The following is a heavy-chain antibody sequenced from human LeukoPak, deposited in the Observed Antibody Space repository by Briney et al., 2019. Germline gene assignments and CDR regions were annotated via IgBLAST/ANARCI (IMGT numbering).Heavy chain of an antibody. J-gene: IGHJ3*02. D-gene: IGHD2-15*01. CDR3: ARASSRYAFDI. CDR2: IYYSGST. CDR1: VGSITSDY. V-gene: IGHV4-59*01. Sequence: SETLSLTCTVSVGSITSDYWSWIRQPPGKGLEWIGYIYYSGSTNYNPSLKSRVTISADTSKNQFSLKLSSVTAADTAVYYCARASSRYAFDIWGQGTMVTVSS.